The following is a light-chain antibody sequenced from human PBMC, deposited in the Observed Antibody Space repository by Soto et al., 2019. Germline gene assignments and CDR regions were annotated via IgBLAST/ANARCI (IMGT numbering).Light chain of an antibody. CDR3: QQYGSSPLT. V-gene: IGKV3-20*01. J-gene: IGKJ1*01. CDR2: GAS. CDR1: QSVSSSY. Sequence: EIVLTQSPGTLSLSPGERATLSCRASQSVSSSYLAWYQQKPGQAPRLLIYGASSRATGIPDRFRGSGSGTDFTLTISRLEREDFAVYYCQQYGSSPLTFGQGTMVEIK.